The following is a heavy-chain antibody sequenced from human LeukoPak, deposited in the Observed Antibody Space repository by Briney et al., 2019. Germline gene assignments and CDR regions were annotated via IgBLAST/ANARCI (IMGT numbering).Heavy chain of an antibody. J-gene: IGHJ4*02. CDR1: GFAFSRYS. V-gene: IGHV3-49*04. Sequence: PGGSLRLSCAASGFAFSRYSMGWVRQAPGKGLEWVGFIRSKAYGGRTEYAASVKGRFTISRDDSRSVAYLQMNSLKTEDTAVYYCTRDHGVGAPPHDYWGQGTLVTVPS. CDR2: IRSKAYGGRT. CDR3: TRDHGVGAPPHDY. D-gene: IGHD1-26*01.